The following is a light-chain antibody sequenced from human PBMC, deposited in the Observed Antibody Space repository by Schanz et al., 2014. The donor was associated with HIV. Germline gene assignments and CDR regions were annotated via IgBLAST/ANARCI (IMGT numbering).Light chain of an antibody. CDR2: EVS. J-gene: IGLJ2*01. Sequence: QSALPQPPSASGSPGQSVTISGTGTSGDVGGYNYVSWYQQHPGKAPKLMIYEVSNRPSGVPDRFSGSKSDNTASLTVSGLQAEDEADYYCSSYAGSNNLLFGGGTKLTVL. CDR3: SSYAGSNNLL. V-gene: IGLV2-8*01. CDR1: SGDVGGYNY.